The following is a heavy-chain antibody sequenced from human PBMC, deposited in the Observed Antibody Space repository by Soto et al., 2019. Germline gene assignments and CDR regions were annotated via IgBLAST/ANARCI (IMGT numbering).Heavy chain of an antibody. D-gene: IGHD2-15*01. V-gene: IGHV4-59*01. J-gene: IGHJ1*01. CDR1: GGSISSYY. Sequence: SETLSLTCTVSGGSISSYYWSWIRQPPGKGLEWIGYIYYSGSTNYNPSLKSRVTISVDTSKNQFSLKLSSVTAADTAVYYCARALGVVAAEYFQHWGQGTLVTVSS. CDR3: ARALGVVAAEYFQH. CDR2: IYYSGST.